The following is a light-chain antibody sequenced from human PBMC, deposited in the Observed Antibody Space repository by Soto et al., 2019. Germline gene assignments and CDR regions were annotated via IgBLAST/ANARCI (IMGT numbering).Light chain of an antibody. CDR1: QGISNW. J-gene: IGKJ4*01. V-gene: IGKV1-12*01. CDR3: QQTNTFLPLT. Sequence: DIQMTQSPSSVSASVGDRVTITCRASQGISNWLAWYQQQPGKAPKLLIYGASSLQSGAPSRFSGGGSGTPFTLIISSLQPEDFATYYCQQTNTFLPLTFGGGTKVEI. CDR2: GAS.